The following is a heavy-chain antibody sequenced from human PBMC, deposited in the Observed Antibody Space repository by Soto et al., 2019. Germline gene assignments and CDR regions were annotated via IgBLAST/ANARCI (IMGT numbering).Heavy chain of an antibody. CDR3: ARDRAYYDSSGPLDY. J-gene: IGHJ4*02. Sequence: GESLKISCAASGFTFSSYGMHWVRQAPGKGLEWVAVIWYDGSNKYYADSVKGRFTISRDNSKNTLYLQMNSLRAEDTAVYYCARDRAYYDSSGPLDYWGQGTLVTVSS. CDR2: IWYDGSNK. CDR1: GFTFSSYG. D-gene: IGHD3-22*01. V-gene: IGHV3-33*01.